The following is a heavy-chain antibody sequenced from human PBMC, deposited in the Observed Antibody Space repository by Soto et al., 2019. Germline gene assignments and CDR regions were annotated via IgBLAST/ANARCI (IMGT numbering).Heavy chain of an antibody. CDR2: ISYDGSNK. D-gene: IGHD2-15*01. CDR1: GFTFSSYA. Sequence: GGSMRLSRAASGFTFSSYAMHWVGQAPGKGLEWVAVISYDGSNKYYADSVKGRFTISRDNSKNTLYLQMNSLRAEDTAVYYCARDTGNGGSLDYWGQGTLVTVSS. CDR3: ARDTGNGGSLDY. J-gene: IGHJ4*02. V-gene: IGHV3-30-3*01.